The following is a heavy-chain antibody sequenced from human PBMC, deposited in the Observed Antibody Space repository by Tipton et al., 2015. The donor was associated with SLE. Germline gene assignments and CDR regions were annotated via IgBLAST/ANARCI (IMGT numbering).Heavy chain of an antibody. V-gene: IGHV4-4*08. D-gene: IGHD3-10*01. J-gene: IGHJ3*02. Sequence: TLSLTCTVSGGSISGHYWSWIRQPPGKGLEWIGYVFSSGSTKYNPSLKSRVTISMDMSKNQFSLKLSSVTAADTAVYYCASKTPSMVRGVAVAFDIWGQGTMVTVSS. CDR3: ASKTPSMVRGVAVAFDI. CDR1: GGSISGHY. CDR2: VFSSGST.